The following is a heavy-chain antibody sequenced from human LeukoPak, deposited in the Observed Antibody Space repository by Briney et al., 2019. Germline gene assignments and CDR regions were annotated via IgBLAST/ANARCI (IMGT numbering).Heavy chain of an antibody. CDR3: AGSIRYFDWLFAFDI. Sequence: AASVTVSCKASGYTFTGYYLHWVRQAPGQGLEWMGRINPNSSGTNYAQKFQGSVTMTRDTSISTAYMELSRLRFDDTAVYYCAGSIRYFDWLFAFDIWGQGTMVTVSS. CDR1: GYTFTGYY. D-gene: IGHD3-9*01. CDR2: INPNSSGT. J-gene: IGHJ3*02. V-gene: IGHV1-2*06.